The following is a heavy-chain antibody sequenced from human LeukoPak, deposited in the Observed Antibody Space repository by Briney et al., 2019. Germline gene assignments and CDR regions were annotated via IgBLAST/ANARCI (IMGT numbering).Heavy chain of an antibody. Sequence: GGSLRLSCAASGFTFSRYWMSWVRQAPGKGLEWVANIKQDGSEKYYVDSVKGRFTISRDNAKNSLYLQMNSLRAEDTAVYYCARGYYFYYMDVWGTGTTVLISS. J-gene: IGHJ6*03. CDR3: ARGYYFYYMDV. CDR1: GFTFSRYW. V-gene: IGHV3-7*04. CDR2: IKQDGSEK.